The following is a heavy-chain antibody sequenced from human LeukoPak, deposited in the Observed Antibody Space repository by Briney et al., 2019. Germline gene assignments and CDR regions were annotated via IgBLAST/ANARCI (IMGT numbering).Heavy chain of an antibody. CDR2: ISSNGGST. CDR3: ARGLWDFDY. Sequence: PGGSLRLSCAASGFTFSSYAMHWVRQAPGKGLEYASAISSNGGSTYYANSVKGRFTISRDNSKNTLYLQMGSLRAEDMAVYYCARGLWDFDYWGQGTLVTVSS. J-gene: IGHJ4*02. CDR1: GFTFSSYA. V-gene: IGHV3-64*01. D-gene: IGHD3-16*01.